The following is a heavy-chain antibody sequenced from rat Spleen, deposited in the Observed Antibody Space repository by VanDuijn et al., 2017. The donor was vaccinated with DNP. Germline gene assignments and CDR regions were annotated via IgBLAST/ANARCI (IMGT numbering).Heavy chain of an antibody. CDR3: TRLGASNWFAY. J-gene: IGHJ3*01. D-gene: IGHD1-7*01. CDR2: ISAGGRST. Sequence: EVQLVESDGGLVQPGRSLKLSCAASGFTFSDYYMAWVRQAPTKGLEWVAYISAGGRSTYYRDSVKGRFTISRDNAKSTLYLQMDSLRSEDTATYFCTRLGASNWFAYWGQGTLVTVSS. CDR1: GFTFSDYY. V-gene: IGHV5-27*01.